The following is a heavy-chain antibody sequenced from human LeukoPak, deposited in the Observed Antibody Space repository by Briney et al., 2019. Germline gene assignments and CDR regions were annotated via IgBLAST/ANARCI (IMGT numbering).Heavy chain of an antibody. J-gene: IGHJ5*02. CDR2: ISAYNGNT. CDR3: ARGQLVRGWFDP. D-gene: IGHD6-13*01. CDR1: GYTFTGYY. V-gene: IGHV1-18*04. Sequence: GASVKVSCKASGYTFTGYYMHWVRQAPGQGLEWMGWISAYNGNTNYAQKLQGRVTMTTDTSTSTAYMELRSLRSDDTAVYYCARGQLVRGWFDPWGQGTLVTVSS.